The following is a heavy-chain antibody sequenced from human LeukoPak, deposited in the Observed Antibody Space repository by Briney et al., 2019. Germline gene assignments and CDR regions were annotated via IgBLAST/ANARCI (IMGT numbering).Heavy chain of an antibody. CDR3: ARDPSYYGSGSYYNYFDY. CDR1: GFTSSSYA. V-gene: IGHV3-64*01. Sequence: SGGSLRLSCAASGFTSSSYAMHWVRQAPGKGLEYVSAISSNGGSTYYANSVKGRFTISRDNSKNTLYLQMGSLRAEDMAVYYCARDPSYYGSGSYYNYFDYWGQGTLVTVSS. CDR2: ISSNGGST. J-gene: IGHJ4*02. D-gene: IGHD3-10*01.